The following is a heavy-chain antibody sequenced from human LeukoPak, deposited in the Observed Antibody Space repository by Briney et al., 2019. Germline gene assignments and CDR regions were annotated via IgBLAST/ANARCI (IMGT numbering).Heavy chain of an antibody. CDR2: ISYDGSNK. CDR3: AKGGQWLSQSPNDY. J-gene: IGHJ4*02. V-gene: IGHV3-30*18. Sequence: PGGSLRLSCAASGFTFSSYGMHWVRQAPGKGLEWVALISYDGSNKYYADSVKGRFTISRDNSKNTLYLQMNSLRAEDTAVYYCAKGGQWLSQSPNDYWGQGTLVTVSS. D-gene: IGHD6-19*01. CDR1: GFTFSSYG.